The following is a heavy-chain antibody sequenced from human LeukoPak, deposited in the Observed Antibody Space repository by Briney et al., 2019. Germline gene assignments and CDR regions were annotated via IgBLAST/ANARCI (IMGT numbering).Heavy chain of an antibody. CDR2: VNLQGST. Sequence: SETLSLTCGVSGGSITSTNYWTWVRQPPGKGLEWIGEVNLQGSTNYNPSLMGRVAISVAFSENPISLQLTSGTPAATAVYSCAREGRPFRPLYYSGQGTLVTVSS. J-gene: IGHJ4*02. V-gene: IGHV4-4*02. D-gene: IGHD2/OR15-2a*01. CDR3: AREGRPFRPLYY. CDR1: GGSITSTNY.